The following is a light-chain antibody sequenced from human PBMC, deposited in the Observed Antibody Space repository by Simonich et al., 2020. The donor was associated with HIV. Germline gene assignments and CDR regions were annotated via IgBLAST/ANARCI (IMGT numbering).Light chain of an antibody. J-gene: IGLJ3*02. V-gene: IGLV3-10*01. CDR1: ALPKKY. CDR2: EDS. CDR3: YSTDSSGNHRV. Sequence: SYELTQPPSVSVSPGQTARITCSGDALPKKYAYWYQQKSGQAPVLVIDEDSKRPSGSPERFSGSSSGTMATLTISGAQVEDEADYYCYSTDSSGNHRVFGGGTKLTAL.